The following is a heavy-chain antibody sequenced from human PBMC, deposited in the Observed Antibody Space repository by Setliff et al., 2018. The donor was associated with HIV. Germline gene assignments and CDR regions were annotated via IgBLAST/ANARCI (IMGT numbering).Heavy chain of an antibody. V-gene: IGHV4-34*01. Sequence: SETLSLTCAVFGGSFSGYYWSWIRQPPGKGLEWIGEINHSGSTDYNPSLKSRVTISVDTSKKQFSLRLTSVTAADSAVYYCARESYGSGTYDYWGQGTLVTVSS. CDR3: ARESYGSGTYDY. J-gene: IGHJ4*02. D-gene: IGHD3-10*01. CDR1: GGSFSGYY. CDR2: INHSGST.